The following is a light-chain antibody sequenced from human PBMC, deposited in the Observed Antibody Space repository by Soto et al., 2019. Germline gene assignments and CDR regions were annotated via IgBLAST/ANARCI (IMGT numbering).Light chain of an antibody. CDR3: QQYKSYSST. CDR2: KAS. V-gene: IGKV1-5*03. Sequence: DIQMTQSPSTLSASVGDRVTITCRASQSISSWLAWYQQKPGKAPKLLIYKASTLESGVPSRFSGSGSGTEFTLIIISLQPDDFATYYCQQYKSYSSTFGQGTKVDIK. J-gene: IGKJ1*01. CDR1: QSISSW.